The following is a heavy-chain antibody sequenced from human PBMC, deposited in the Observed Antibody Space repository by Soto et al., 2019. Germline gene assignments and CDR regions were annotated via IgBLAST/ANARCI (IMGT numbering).Heavy chain of an antibody. CDR2: ISYDGGST. J-gene: IGHJ4*02. V-gene: IGHV3-30-3*02. CDR1: GFTFSDYA. Sequence: QVHVVESGGGVVHPGRSLRLSCAVSGFTFSDYAMHWVRQAPGKGLEWVAAISYDGGSTYYADSVKGRFTISRDNSKNTLYLQMTSLRADDTAVYYCAKDRRAGGNYGFYSDFWGQGALVIVSS. D-gene: IGHD1-7*01. CDR3: AKDRRAGGNYGFYSDF.